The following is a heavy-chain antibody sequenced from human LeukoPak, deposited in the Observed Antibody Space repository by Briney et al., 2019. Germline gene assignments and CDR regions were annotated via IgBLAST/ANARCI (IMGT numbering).Heavy chain of an antibody. J-gene: IGHJ3*02. Sequence: ASVKVSCKASGYTFTGYYMHWVRQAPGQGLEWMGWINPNSGGTSYAQKFQGRVTMTRDTSISTAYMELSRLRSDDTAVYYCARVGDILTGHDAFDIWGQGTMVTVSS. D-gene: IGHD3-9*01. CDR2: INPNSGGT. CDR3: ARVGDILTGHDAFDI. CDR1: GYTFTGYY. V-gene: IGHV1-2*02.